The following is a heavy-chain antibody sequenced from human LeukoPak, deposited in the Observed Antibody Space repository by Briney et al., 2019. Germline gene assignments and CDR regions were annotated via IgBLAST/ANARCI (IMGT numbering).Heavy chain of an antibody. Sequence: SETLSLTCTVSGGSISSYYWSWIRQPPGKGLEWIGYTYYSGSTNCNPSLKSRVTISVDTSKNQFSLKLSSVTAADTAVYYCARRTYSSGWYVDYWGQGTLVTVSS. CDR2: TYYSGST. CDR1: GGSISSYY. V-gene: IGHV4-59*08. CDR3: ARRTYSSGWYVDY. D-gene: IGHD6-19*01. J-gene: IGHJ4*02.